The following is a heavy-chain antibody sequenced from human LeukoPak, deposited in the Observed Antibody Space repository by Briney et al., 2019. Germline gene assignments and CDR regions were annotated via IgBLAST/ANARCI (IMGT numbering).Heavy chain of an antibody. D-gene: IGHD3-3*01. CDR3: ARDIQPRFGVVNNWFDP. V-gene: IGHV4-4*07. Sequence: SETLSLTCTVSGGSISSYYRRWIRQPTGKGLEWIGRIYTSGSTNYNPSLKSRVTMSVDTSKNQFSLKLSSVTAADTAVYYCARDIQPRFGVVNNWFDPWGQGTLVTVSS. CDR2: IYTSGST. CDR1: GGSISSYY. J-gene: IGHJ5*02.